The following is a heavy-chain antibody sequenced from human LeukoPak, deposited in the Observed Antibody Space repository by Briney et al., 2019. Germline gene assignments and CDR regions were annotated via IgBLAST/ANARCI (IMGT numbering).Heavy chain of an antibody. D-gene: IGHD4-17*01. CDR3: AKDRTVTVLDY. CDR1: GYSISSGYF. Sequence: SETLSLTCSVSGYSISSGYFWGWIRQPPGKGLEWIGRIYHSGTTYYDPSLKSRVTISVDTSRNQFSLKLSSVTAADTAVYYCAKDRTVTVLDYWGQGTLVTVSS. CDR2: IYHSGTT. J-gene: IGHJ4*02. V-gene: IGHV4-38-2*02.